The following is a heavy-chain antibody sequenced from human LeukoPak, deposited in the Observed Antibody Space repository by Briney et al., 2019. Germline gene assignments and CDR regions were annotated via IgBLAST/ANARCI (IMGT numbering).Heavy chain of an antibody. Sequence: RGSLSVSHAASGFTVRSNYMSWVRQAPGKGLEWVSVIYSGGSTYYADSVKGRFTISRDNSKNTLYLQMNSLRAEDTAVYYCVSPRCIAPRWGQGILVPVSS. CDR3: VSPRCIAPR. D-gene: IGHD6-13*01. V-gene: IGHV3-53*05. J-gene: IGHJ4*02. CDR2: IYSGGST. CDR1: GFTVRSNY.